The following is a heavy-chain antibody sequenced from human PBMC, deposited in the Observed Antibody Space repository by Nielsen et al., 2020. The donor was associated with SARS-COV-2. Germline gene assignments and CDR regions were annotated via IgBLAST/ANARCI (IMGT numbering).Heavy chain of an antibody. CDR2: INHSGST. CDR3: ARRSSSWYRVGMDV. CDR1: GGSFSGYY. V-gene: IGHV4-34*01. Sequence: SETLSLTCAVYGGSFSGYYWSWIRQPPGKGLEWIGEINHSGSTNYNPSLKSRVTISVDTSKNQFSLKLSPVTAADTAVYYCARRSSSWYRVGMDVWGQGTTVTVSS. J-gene: IGHJ6*02. D-gene: IGHD6-13*01.